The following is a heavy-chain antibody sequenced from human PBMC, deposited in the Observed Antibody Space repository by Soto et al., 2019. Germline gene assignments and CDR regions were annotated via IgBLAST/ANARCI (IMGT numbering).Heavy chain of an antibody. J-gene: IGHJ6*02. CDR3: ARDLGDIVLVPAAPGQYYYGMDV. D-gene: IGHD2-2*01. V-gene: IGHV3-48*02. CDR1: GFTFSSYS. CDR2: ISSSSSTI. Sequence: GGSLRLSCAASGFTFSSYSMNWVRQAPGKGLEWVSYISSSSSTIYYADSVKGRFTISRDNAKNSLYLQMNSLRDEDTAVYYCARDLGDIVLVPAAPGQYYYGMDVWGQGTTVTV.